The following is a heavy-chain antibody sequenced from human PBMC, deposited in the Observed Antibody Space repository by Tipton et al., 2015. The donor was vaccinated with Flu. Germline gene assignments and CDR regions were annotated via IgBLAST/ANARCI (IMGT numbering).Heavy chain of an antibody. V-gene: IGHV4-34*09. CDR1: GGSISSYY. D-gene: IGHD3-9*01. Sequence: TLSLTCTVSGGSISSYYWSWIRQPAGKGLEWIGEINHSGSTNYNPSLKSRVTISVDTSKNQFSLKLSSVTAADTAVYYCARGGDYDLLADWGQGTLVTVSS. J-gene: IGHJ4*02. CDR2: INHSGST. CDR3: ARGGDYDLLAD.